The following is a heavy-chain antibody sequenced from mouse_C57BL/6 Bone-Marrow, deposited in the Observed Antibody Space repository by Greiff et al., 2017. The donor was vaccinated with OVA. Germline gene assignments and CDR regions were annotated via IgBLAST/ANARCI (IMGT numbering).Heavy chain of an antibody. CDR1: GYAFSSSW. CDR3: ARSRTVYYFDY. D-gene: IGHD4-1*01. Sequence: QVQLQQSGPELVKPGASVKISCKASGYAFSSSWMNWVKQRPGKGLEWIGRIYPGDGDTNYNGKFKGKATLTADKSSSTAYMQLSSLTSEYSAVYFCARSRTVYYFDYWGQGTTLTVSS. CDR2: IYPGDGDT. J-gene: IGHJ2*01. V-gene: IGHV1-82*01.